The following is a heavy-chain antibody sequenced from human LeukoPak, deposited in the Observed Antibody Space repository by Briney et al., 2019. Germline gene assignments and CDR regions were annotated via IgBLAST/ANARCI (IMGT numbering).Heavy chain of an antibody. Sequence: GASVTVSCKASGYTLTSYGISWVRQAPGQGLEWMGWISAYNGNTNYAQKLQGRVTMTTDTSTSTAYMELRSLRSDDTAVYYCARDPIGDYYYYYYYGMDVWGQGTTVTVSS. D-gene: IGHD4-17*01. CDR3: ARDPIGDYYYYYYYGMDV. CDR1: GYTLTSYG. V-gene: IGHV1-18*01. CDR2: ISAYNGNT. J-gene: IGHJ6*02.